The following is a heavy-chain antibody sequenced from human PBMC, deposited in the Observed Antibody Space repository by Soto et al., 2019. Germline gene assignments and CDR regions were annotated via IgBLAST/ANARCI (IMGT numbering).Heavy chain of an antibody. J-gene: IGHJ6*02. D-gene: IGHD2-15*01. CDR1: GFTFSSYA. Sequence: GSLRLSCAASGFTFSSYAMHWVRQAPGKGLEWVAVISYDGSNKYYADSVKGRFTISRDNSKNTLYLQMNSLRAEDTAVYYCARALIVVVVAATPSGMDVWGQGTTVTVSS. V-gene: IGHV3-30-3*01. CDR3: ARALIVVVVAATPSGMDV. CDR2: ISYDGSNK.